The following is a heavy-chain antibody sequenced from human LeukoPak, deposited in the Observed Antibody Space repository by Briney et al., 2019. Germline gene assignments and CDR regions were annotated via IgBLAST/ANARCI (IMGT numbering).Heavy chain of an antibody. CDR2: IWYDGSKQ. CDR3: ARLIGWSRFDP. V-gene: IGHV3-33*01. J-gene: IGHJ5*02. D-gene: IGHD6-19*01. Sequence: GGSMRLSCAASGFTFSSYGMHWVRQAPGKGLEWVALIWYDGSKQYYADSVKGRFTISRDNSKNTLHLQMNSLRAEDTAVFYCARLIGWSRFDPWGQGALVTVSS. CDR1: GFTFSSYG.